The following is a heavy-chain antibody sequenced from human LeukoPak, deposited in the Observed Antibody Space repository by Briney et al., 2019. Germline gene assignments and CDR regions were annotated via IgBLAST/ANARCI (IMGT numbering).Heavy chain of an antibody. Sequence: SETLSLTCAVSGGSISSGGYYWSWIRQPAGKGLEWIGRIYTSGSTNYNPSLKSRVTISVDTSKNQFSLKLSSVTAADTAVYYCARELGSGTYGEYCFDYWGQGTLVTVSS. CDR1: GGSISSGGYY. D-gene: IGHD1-26*01. V-gene: IGHV4-61*02. J-gene: IGHJ4*02. CDR3: ARELGSGTYGEYCFDY. CDR2: IYTSGST.